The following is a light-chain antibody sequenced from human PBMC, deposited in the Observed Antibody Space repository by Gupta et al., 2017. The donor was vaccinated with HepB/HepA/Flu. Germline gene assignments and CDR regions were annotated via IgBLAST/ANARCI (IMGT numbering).Light chain of an antibody. CDR2: EVS. J-gene: IGLJ2*01. Sequence: QSALTQPAPGPGLPGLSITIPSTGTSSDVGSYNLVSWYQQHPAKVPKLIIYEVSQRPSGVSDRFSGSKSGNTASLTISGLQAEDEADYYCCSYAGTTTFVVFGGGTKLTVL. CDR1: SSDVGSYNL. CDR3: CSYAGTTTFVV. V-gene: IGLV2-23*02.